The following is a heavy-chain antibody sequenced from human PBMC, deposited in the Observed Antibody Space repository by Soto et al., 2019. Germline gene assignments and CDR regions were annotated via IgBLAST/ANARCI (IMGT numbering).Heavy chain of an antibody. CDR3: APGSSGWPRLLDF. CDR2: IGSSGTPT. CDR1: VFTFSTYA. V-gene: IGHV3-23*01. J-gene: IGHJ4*02. Sequence: WWSLRLSCAASVFTFSTYAMSWFRQAPGKGLEWVSAIGSSGTPTYYADSVKGRFTVSRDNSKFTLFLQMNSLRVEDTAVYSCAPGSSGWPRLLDFRGQGTLITVSS. D-gene: IGHD6-19*01.